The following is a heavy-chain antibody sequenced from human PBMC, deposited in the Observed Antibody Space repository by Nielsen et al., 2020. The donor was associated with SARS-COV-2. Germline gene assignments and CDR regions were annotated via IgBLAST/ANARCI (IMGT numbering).Heavy chain of an antibody. CDR3: AKDNKKRYDILTGYYTTSYYYYGMDV. Sequence: VRQAPGKGLEWVSYISSSSSTIYYADSVKGRFTISRDNAKNSLYLQMNSLRAEDTAVYYCAKDNKKRYDILTGYYTTSYYYYGMDVWGQGTTVTVSS. J-gene: IGHJ6*02. CDR2: ISSSSSTI. D-gene: IGHD3-9*01. V-gene: IGHV3-48*01.